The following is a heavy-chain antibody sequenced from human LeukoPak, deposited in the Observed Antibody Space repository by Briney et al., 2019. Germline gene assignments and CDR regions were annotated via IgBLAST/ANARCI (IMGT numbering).Heavy chain of an antibody. D-gene: IGHD6-25*01. Sequence: SETLSLTCTVSGASTSHFYWNWIRQPPGKGLEWIGYMHNSGSSKHSPSLKSRVTISIDTSKNQFSLQLTSVTAADTAIYYCARSAERLRNAFDIWGQGTMVSVSS. J-gene: IGHJ3*02. V-gene: IGHV4-59*01. CDR1: GASTSHFY. CDR2: MHNSGSS. CDR3: ARSAERLRNAFDI.